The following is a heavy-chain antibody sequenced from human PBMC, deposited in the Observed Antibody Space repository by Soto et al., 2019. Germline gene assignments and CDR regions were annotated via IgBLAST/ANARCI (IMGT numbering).Heavy chain of an antibody. CDR1: GFSLSTSGMC. J-gene: IGHJ6*02. D-gene: IGHD3-3*01. V-gene: IGHV2-70*01. CDR2: IDWDDDK. Sequence: ESGPTLVNPTQTLTLTCTFSGFSLSTSGMCVSWIRQPPGKALEWLALIDWDDDKYYSTSLKTRLTISKDTSKNQVVLTMTNMDPVDTATYYCARTFYDFRRGYSNPYTDYGLDVWGQGSTVTVSS. CDR3: ARTFYDFRRGYSNPYTDYGLDV.